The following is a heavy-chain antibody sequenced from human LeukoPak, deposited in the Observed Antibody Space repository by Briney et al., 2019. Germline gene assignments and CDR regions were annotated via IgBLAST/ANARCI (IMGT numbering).Heavy chain of an antibody. CDR2: ISSSSSYI. J-gene: IGHJ4*02. CDR1: GFTFSSYS. Sequence: GGSLRLSCAASGFTFSSYSMNWVRQAPGKGLEWVSSISSSSSYIYYADSVKGRFAISRDNAKNSLYLQMNSLRAEDTAVYYCARVVGYGDFGDYWGQGTLVTVSS. V-gene: IGHV3-21*01. D-gene: IGHD4-17*01. CDR3: ARVVGYGDFGDY.